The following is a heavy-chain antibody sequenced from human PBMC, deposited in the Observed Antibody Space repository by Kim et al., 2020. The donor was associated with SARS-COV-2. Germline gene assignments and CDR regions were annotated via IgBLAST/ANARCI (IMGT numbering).Heavy chain of an antibody. CDR1: GYTFTTYH. CDR2: INPTEGST. Sequence: ASVKVSCKASGYTFTTYHMHWVRQAPGQGLDWMGMINPTEGSTSYAQRFQGRVTMTRDTSTSTVFMELSSLRSEDTAVYYCARISVYSSNSNPFSDAFDIWGQGTVVTVPS. V-gene: IGHV1-46*01. D-gene: IGHD6-13*01. J-gene: IGHJ3*02. CDR3: ARISVYSSNSNPFSDAFDI.